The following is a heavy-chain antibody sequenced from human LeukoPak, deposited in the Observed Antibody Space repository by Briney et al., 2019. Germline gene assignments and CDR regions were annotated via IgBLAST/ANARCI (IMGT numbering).Heavy chain of an antibody. CDR3: ARAISSSYYYYMDV. V-gene: IGHV1-18*01. Sequence: ASVQVSCKASGYTLTSYGISWVRQAPGQGLEWMGWSSAYNGDTNYAQKLQGRVTMTTDTSTSTAYMELRSLRSDDTAVYYCARAISSSYYYYMDVWGKGTTVTVSS. CDR1: GYTLTSYG. J-gene: IGHJ6*03. CDR2: SSAYNGDT. D-gene: IGHD2-2*02.